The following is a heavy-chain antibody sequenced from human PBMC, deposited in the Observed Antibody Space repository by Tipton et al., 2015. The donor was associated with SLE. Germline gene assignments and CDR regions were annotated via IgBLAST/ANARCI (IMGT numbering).Heavy chain of an antibody. CDR1: GDSITTSNYY. D-gene: IGHD3-16*01. CDR2: IFHTGIT. Sequence: TLSLTCIVSGDSITTSNYYWDWIRQPPGKGLEWIGSIFHTGITNYSPSLKSRVSTSVDTSKNQFSLKLTSVTAADTAFYYCARGDSADLWGRGTLVTVSS. CDR3: ARGDSADL. J-gene: IGHJ2*01. V-gene: IGHV4-39*07.